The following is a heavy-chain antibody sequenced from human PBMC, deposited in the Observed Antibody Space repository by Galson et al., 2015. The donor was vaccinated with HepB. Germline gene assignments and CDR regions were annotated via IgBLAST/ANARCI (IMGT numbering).Heavy chain of an antibody. J-gene: IGHJ5*02. D-gene: IGHD3-9*01. Sequence: SVKVSCMASGYTFTSYDINWVRQATGQGLEWMGWMNPNSGNTGYAQKFQGRITMTRNTSISTAYMELSSLRSEDTAVYYCARMDYDILTGSVARPSWFDPWGQEPWSPSPQ. CDR1: GYTFTSYD. V-gene: IGHV1-8*01. CDR2: MNPNSGNT. CDR3: ARMDYDILTGSVARPSWFDP.